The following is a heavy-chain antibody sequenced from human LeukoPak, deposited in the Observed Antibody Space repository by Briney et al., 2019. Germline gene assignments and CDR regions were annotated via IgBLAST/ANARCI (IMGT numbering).Heavy chain of an antibody. CDR1: GFTFSGYA. V-gene: IGHV3-30*04. CDR2: ISYDGTEK. J-gene: IGHJ6*03. D-gene: IGHD2-15*01. CDR3: ARDDRYCSTGSCYFGDYYYYYMDV. Sequence: GGSLRLSCAASGFTFSGYAINWVRHAPGKGLEWVAIISYDGTEKYADSVKGRFTISRDNSKNTLFLQISSLRLEDTATYYCARDDRYCSTGSCYFGDYYYYYMDVWGKGTPVSVSS.